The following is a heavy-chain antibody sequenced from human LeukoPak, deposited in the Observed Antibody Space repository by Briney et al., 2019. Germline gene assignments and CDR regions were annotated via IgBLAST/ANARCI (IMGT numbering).Heavy chain of an antibody. V-gene: IGHV1-46*01. J-gene: IGHJ4*02. CDR3: ARRGDYYDSSGGDYFDY. D-gene: IGHD3-22*01. CDR1: GYTFTRYY. CDR2: INPSGGST. Sequence: ASVKVSCKASGYTFTRYYMYWVRQAPGQGLEWMGIINPSGGSTNYAQKFQGRVTMTRDMSTSTVYMELSSLRSEDTAVYYCARRGDYYDSSGGDYFDYWGQGTLVTVSS.